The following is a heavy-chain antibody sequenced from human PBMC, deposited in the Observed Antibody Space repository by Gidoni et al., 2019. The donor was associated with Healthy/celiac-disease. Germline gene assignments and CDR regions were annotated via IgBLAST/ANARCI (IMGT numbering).Heavy chain of an antibody. J-gene: IGHJ4*02. Sequence: QVQLVQSGAEVKKPGASVKVSCKASGYTFTGYYMHWVRQAPGQGLEWMGWINPNSGGTNYAQKFQGRVTMTRDTSISTAYMELRRLRSDDMAVYYCARGPPDIVVVPAAMNFDYWGQGTLVTVSS. CDR3: ARGPPDIVVVPAAMNFDY. V-gene: IGHV1-2*02. D-gene: IGHD2-2*01. CDR1: GYTFTGYY. CDR2: INPNSGGT.